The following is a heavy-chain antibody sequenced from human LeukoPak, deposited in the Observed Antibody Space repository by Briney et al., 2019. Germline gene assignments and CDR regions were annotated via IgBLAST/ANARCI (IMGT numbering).Heavy chain of an antibody. CDR3: ARLSSGSYYELDN. CDR1: GGPISSSSYY. D-gene: IGHD1-26*01. V-gene: IGHV4-39*07. Sequence: SETLSLTCTVSGGPISSSSYYWGWIRQPPGKGLEWIGYIYSSGSVDYNPSLKSRLSISLDTSKNQFSLKLSSVTAADTAIYYCARLSSGSYYELDNWGQGTLVTVS. J-gene: IGHJ4*02. CDR2: IYSSGSV.